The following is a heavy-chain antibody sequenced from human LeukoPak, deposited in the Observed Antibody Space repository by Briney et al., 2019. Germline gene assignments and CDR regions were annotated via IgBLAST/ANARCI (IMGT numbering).Heavy chain of an antibody. V-gene: IGHV4-59*08. J-gene: IGHJ4*02. CDR3: ARSRDGFNLDY. Sequence: AETLSLTCTVSGGSISSYYWSWIRQPPGKGLEWIGYIYYSGSTNYNPSLKSRVTISVDTSKNQFSLKLSSVTAADTAVYYCARSRDGFNLDYWGQGTLVTVSS. CDR2: IYYSGST. D-gene: IGHD5-24*01. CDR1: GGSISSYY.